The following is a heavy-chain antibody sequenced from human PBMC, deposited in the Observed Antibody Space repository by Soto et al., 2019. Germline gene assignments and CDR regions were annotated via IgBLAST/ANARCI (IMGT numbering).Heavy chain of an antibody. D-gene: IGHD4-17*01. CDR2: IYCDDEK. Sequence: SGPTLVNPTQTLTLTCTFSGFSLSTSGVGVGWIRQAPGKALEWLALIYCDDEKRYSPSLRSRLTITKDTSKNQVVLTMTIMGPVDTATYSCAHRNTYGDHGGYFDYWGQGTLVTVSS. CDR1: GFSLSTSGVG. V-gene: IGHV2-5*02. J-gene: IGHJ4*02. CDR3: AHRNTYGDHGGYFDY.